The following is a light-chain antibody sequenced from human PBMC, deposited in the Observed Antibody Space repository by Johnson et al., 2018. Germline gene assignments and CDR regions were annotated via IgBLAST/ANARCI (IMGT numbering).Light chain of an antibody. CDR2: ENN. V-gene: IGLV1-51*02. Sequence: QSVLTQPPSVSAAPGQKVTISCSGSSSNIGNNYVSWYQQLPGTGPKLLIYENNKRPSGIPDRFSGSKSGTSATLGLTALQTGDEADYYCGTWDSSLSAGNVFGTGTKVTVL. J-gene: IGLJ1*01. CDR1: SSNIGNNY. CDR3: GTWDSSLSAGNV.